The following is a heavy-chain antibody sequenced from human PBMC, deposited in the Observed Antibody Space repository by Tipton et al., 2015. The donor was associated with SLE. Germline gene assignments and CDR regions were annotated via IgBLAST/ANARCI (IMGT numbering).Heavy chain of an antibody. D-gene: IGHD3-10*01. J-gene: IGHJ3*02. CDR2: ISVSGGST. V-gene: IGHV3-23*04. CDR1: GFTFSSYA. CDR3: AKENILLWFGESLGAFDI. Sequence: VQLVQSGGGLVQPGGSLRLSCAASGFTFSSYAMSWVRQAPGKGLEWVSAISVSGGSTYYADSVKGRFTISRDNSKNTLYLQMNSLRAEDTAVYYCAKENILLWFGESLGAFDIWGQGTMVTVSS.